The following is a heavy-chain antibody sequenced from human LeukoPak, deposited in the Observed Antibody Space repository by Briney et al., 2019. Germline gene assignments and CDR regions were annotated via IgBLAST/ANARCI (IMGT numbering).Heavy chain of an antibody. V-gene: IGHV4-38-2*02. CDR3: ARGRSIVGALFDY. J-gene: IGHJ4*02. CDR1: AYSISSGHY. Sequence: SETLSLTCTVSAYSISSGHYWGWIRQPPGKGLEWIGSFYHSGSTFYNPSLKSRVTISVDTSKNQFSLKLTSVTAADTAVYYCARGRSIVGALFDYWGQGTLVTVSS. D-gene: IGHD1-26*01. CDR2: FYHSGST.